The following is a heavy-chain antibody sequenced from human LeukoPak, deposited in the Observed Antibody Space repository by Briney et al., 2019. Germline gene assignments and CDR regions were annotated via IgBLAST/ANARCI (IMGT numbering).Heavy chain of an antibody. Sequence: GESLKISSKAAGYTFTSHWIGWVRQLPGKGLEGLGIIYRGDSDTRYCPAFQDQVTILSDKSISPAYPQWSRLKAPDTAMYYCARARDSSSSYYFDYWGQGTLVTVPS. CDR3: ARARDSSSSYYFDY. CDR1: GYTFTSHW. D-gene: IGHD3-22*01. J-gene: IGHJ4*02. V-gene: IGHV5-51*01. CDR2: IYRGDSDT.